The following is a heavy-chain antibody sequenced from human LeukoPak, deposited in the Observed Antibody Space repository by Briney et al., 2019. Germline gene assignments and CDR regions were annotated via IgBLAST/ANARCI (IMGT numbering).Heavy chain of an antibody. CDR2: ISAYNGNT. CDR3: ARISYDILTGYYTFFDY. V-gene: IGHV1-18*01. Sequence: ASVKVSCKASGYTFTSYGFSWVRQAPGQGLEWMGWISAYNGNTNYAQKLQGRVTMTTDTSTSTAYMELRSLRSDDTAVYYCARISYDILTGYYTFFDYWGQGTLVTVSS. J-gene: IGHJ4*02. D-gene: IGHD3-9*01. CDR1: GYTFTSYG.